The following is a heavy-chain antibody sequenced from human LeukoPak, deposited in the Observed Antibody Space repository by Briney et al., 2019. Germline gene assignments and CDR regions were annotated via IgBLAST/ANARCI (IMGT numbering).Heavy chain of an antibody. J-gene: IGHJ4*02. D-gene: IGHD3-9*01. CDR3: ARDGPYYDVLTGYPPFDY. V-gene: IGHV3-30-3*01. Sequence: GGPLRLSCAASGFTFSSYTIHWVRQAPGKGLEWVAVISYDGSNKYYADSVKGRFTISRDSSKNTLYLQMNSLRAEDTAVYYCARDGPYYDVLTGYPPFDYWGQGTLVTVSS. CDR1: GFTFSSYT. CDR2: ISYDGSNK.